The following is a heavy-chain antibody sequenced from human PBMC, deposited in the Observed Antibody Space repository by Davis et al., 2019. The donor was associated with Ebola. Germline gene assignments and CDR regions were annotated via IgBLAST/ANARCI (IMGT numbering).Heavy chain of an antibody. D-gene: IGHD2/OR15-2a*01. CDR2: ISGSGGST. CDR1: GFTFSSYA. Sequence: PGGSLRLSCAASGFTFSSYAMSWVRQAPGKGLEWVSAISGSGGSTYYADSVKGRFTISRDNSKNTLYLQMNSLRAEDTAVYYCAKSMNHLAKYYYYGMDVWGQGTTVTVSS. J-gene: IGHJ6*02. V-gene: IGHV3-23*01. CDR3: AKSMNHLAKYYYYGMDV.